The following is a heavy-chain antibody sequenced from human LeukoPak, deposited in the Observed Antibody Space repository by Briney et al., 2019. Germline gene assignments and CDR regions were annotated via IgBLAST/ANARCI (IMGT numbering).Heavy chain of an antibody. D-gene: IGHD3-10*01. J-gene: IGHJ4*02. Sequence: GGSLRLSCVASGFPFNTYAMNWVRQAPGKGLEWVAAISYDGTNKYYGNSVKGRFTISRDNSKNTLYLQVTSLRLEDTAVYYCARHSPYGSGKIDYWGQGTLVTVSS. V-gene: IGHV3-30-3*01. CDR1: GFPFNTYA. CDR2: ISYDGTNK. CDR3: ARHSPYGSGKIDY.